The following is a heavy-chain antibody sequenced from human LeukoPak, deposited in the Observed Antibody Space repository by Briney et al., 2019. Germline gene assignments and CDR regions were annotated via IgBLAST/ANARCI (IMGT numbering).Heavy chain of an antibody. V-gene: IGHV1-18*01. CDR1: GYTFTSYG. Sequence: GASVKVSCKASGYTFTSYGISWVRQAPGQGLEWMGWISAYNGNTNYAQKHQGRVTMTTDTSTSTAYMELRSLRSDDTAVYYCARVRIVVVPAATTSDWFDPWGQGTLVTVSS. D-gene: IGHD2-2*01. J-gene: IGHJ5*02. CDR3: ARVRIVVVPAATTSDWFDP. CDR2: ISAYNGNT.